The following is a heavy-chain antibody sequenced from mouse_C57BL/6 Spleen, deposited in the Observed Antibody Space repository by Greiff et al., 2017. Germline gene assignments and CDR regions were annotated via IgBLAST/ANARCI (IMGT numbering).Heavy chain of an antibody. V-gene: IGHV5-16*01. D-gene: IGHD1-1*01. CDR2: INYDGSST. CDR3: ARDVYYSWYFDV. CDR1: GFTFSDYY. J-gene: IGHJ1*03. Sequence: EVQLVESEGGLVQPGSSMKLSCTASGFTFSDYYMAWVRQVPEKGLEWAANINYDGSSTYYLDSLKSRFILSRDYAKNILYLQMSSLKSEDTATYYCARDVYYSWYFDVWGTGTTVTVSS.